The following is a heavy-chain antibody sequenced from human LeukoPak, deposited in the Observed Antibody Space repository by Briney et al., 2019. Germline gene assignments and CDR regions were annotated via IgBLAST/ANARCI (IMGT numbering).Heavy chain of an antibody. CDR3: ARVGYYYDSSGYYDAFDI. J-gene: IGHJ3*02. CDR2: INPNSGGT. D-gene: IGHD3-22*01. CDR1: GYTFTSYY. Sequence: GASVKVSCKASGYTFTSYYMHWVRQAPGQGLEWMGWINPNSGGTNYAQKFQGRVTMTRDTSISTAYMELSRLRSDDTAVYYCARVGYYYDSSGYYDAFDIWGQGTMVTVSS. V-gene: IGHV1-2*02.